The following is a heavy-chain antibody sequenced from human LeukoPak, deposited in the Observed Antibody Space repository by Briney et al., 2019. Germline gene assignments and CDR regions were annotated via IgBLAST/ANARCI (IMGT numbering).Heavy chain of an antibody. Sequence: GGSLRLSYADSGFTFSSYWMSWVRQAPGKGLEWVAVISYDGSNKYYADSVKGRFTISRDNSKNTLYLQMNSLRAEDTAVYYCAKDLSIANWFDPWGQGTLVTVSS. CDR1: GFTFSSYW. CDR3: AKDLSIANWFDP. J-gene: IGHJ5*02. V-gene: IGHV3-30*18. D-gene: IGHD6-13*01. CDR2: ISYDGSNK.